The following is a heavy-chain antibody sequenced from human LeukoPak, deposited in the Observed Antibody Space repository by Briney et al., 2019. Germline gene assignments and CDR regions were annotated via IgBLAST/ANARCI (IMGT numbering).Heavy chain of an antibody. V-gene: IGHV3-53*01. CDR1: GFTVSSNY. Sequence: GGSLRLSCAASGFTVSSNYMSWVRQAPGKGLEWVSVIYSGGSTYYADSVKGRFTISRDNSKNTLYLQMNSLRAEDTAAYYCARGLRWDYYYMDVWGKGTTVTVSS. J-gene: IGHJ6*03. CDR2: IYSGGST. CDR3: ARGLRWDYYYMDV. D-gene: IGHD4-23*01.